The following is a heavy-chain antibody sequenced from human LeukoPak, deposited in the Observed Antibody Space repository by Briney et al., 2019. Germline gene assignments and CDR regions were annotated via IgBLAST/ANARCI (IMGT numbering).Heavy chain of an antibody. J-gene: IGHJ4*02. Sequence: GGFLRLSCAASGFTFSSYAMHWVRQAPGKGLEWVAVISYDGSNKYYADSVKGRFTISRDNSKNTLYLQMNSLRAEDTAVYYCARESTVAGFDYWGQGTLVTVSS. CDR2: ISYDGSNK. V-gene: IGHV3-30-3*01. CDR3: ARESTVAGFDY. D-gene: IGHD6-19*01. CDR1: GFTFSSYA.